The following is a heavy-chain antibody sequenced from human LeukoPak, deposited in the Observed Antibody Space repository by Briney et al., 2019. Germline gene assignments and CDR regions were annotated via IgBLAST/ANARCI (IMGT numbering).Heavy chain of an antibody. CDR1: GITFSASG. CDR2: IQYDGSNK. V-gene: IGHV3-30*02. J-gene: IGHJ4*02. CDR3: AKDKGNYYFDY. Sequence: TGGSLRLSCAASGITFSASGMHWVRQAPGEGLEWVAFIQYDGSNKYYADSVKGRFTISRDDSKKTVYLQMNSLRAEDTALYYCAKDKGNYYFDYWGQGTLVTVSS. D-gene: IGHD4-23*01.